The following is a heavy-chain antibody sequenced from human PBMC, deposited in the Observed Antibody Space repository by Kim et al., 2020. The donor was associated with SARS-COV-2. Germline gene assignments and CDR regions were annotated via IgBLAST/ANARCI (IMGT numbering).Heavy chain of an antibody. V-gene: IGHV3-53*01. CDR2: IYSGGST. CDR1: GFTVSSNY. J-gene: IGHJ4*02. Sequence: GGSLRLSCAASGFTVSSNYMSWVRQAPGKGLEWVSVIYSGGSTYYADSVKGRFTISRDNSKNTLYLQMNSLRAEDTAVYYCARVCVASAYSSSWSPYFDYWGQGTLVTVSS. D-gene: IGHD6-13*01. CDR3: ARVCVASAYSSSWSPYFDY.